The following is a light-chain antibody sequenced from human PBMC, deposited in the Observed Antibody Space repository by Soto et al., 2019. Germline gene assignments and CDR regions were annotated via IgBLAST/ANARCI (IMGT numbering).Light chain of an antibody. J-gene: IGKJ1*01. Sequence: EIALTQSPGTLSLSPGERATLSCRASQTVSSSYLAWYQQKPGLAPRLLIYGASSRAAGIPHRFSGSGSGTDFTLTISRLEPEDCAIYYCQQYVSSPQTFGQGTKVEIK. V-gene: IGKV3-20*01. CDR2: GAS. CDR1: QTVSSSY. CDR3: QQYVSSPQT.